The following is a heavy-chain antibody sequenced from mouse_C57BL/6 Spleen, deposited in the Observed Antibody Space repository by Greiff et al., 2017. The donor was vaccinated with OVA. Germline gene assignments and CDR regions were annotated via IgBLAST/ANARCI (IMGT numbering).Heavy chain of an antibody. CDR1: GFSLTSYG. CDR2: IRGGGST. Sequence: VMLVASGPGLVAPSQSLSITCTVSGFSLTSYGVDWVRQPTGKGLEWRGVIRGGGSTNYTSALMSRLSISKDNSKSQVFLKMNSLQTDDTAMYYCAKRNWDAMDYWGQGTSVTVSS. CDR3: AKRNWDAMDY. V-gene: IGHV2-9*01. D-gene: IGHD4-1*01. J-gene: IGHJ4*01.